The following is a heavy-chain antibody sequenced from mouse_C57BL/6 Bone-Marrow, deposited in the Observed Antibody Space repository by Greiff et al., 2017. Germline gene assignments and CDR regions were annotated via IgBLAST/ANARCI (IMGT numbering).Heavy chain of an antibody. CDR2: INPNNGGT. D-gene: IGHD2-5*01. V-gene: IGHV1-18*01. CDR1: GYTFTHYN. Sequence: LVKPGASVKIPCKASGYTFTHYNMDWVKQSHGKSLEWIGDINPNNGGTIYNQKFKGKATLTVDKSSSTAYMELRSLTSEDTAVYYCARRRSNYAWFAYWGQGTLVTVSA. J-gene: IGHJ3*01. CDR3: ARRRSNYAWFAY.